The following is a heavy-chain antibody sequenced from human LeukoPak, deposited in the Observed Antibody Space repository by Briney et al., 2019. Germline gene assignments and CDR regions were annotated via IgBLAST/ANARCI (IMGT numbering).Heavy chain of an antibody. CDR3: AKCSTSAYTTGWCNWIDP. CDR2: TVSRGTT. Sequence: GGSLRLSCVASGFTFTSDAMNWVRQAPGKGLEWVSSTVSRGTTQYADSVKGRFTVSRDTSKNALYLQMNSLRADDTAVYYCAKCSTSAYTTGWCNWIDPWGQGTLVTVSS. V-gene: IGHV3-23*01. D-gene: IGHD6-19*01. J-gene: IGHJ5*02. CDR1: GFTFTSDA.